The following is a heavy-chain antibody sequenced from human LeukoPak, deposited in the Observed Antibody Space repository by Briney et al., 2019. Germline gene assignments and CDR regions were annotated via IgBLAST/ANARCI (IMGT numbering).Heavy chain of an antibody. CDR3: ARGWGPPYYGLGY. Sequence: SETLSLTCSVYGGSFSGYYWTWIRRPPGKGLEWIGEITPGGGTNYNPSLKSRVTISVDTSKNQFSLKLTSETAADTALYYRARGWGPPYYGLGYWGQGALVTVSS. J-gene: IGHJ4*02. CDR2: ITPGGGT. V-gene: IGHV4-34*01. D-gene: IGHD3-10*01. CDR1: GGSFSGYY.